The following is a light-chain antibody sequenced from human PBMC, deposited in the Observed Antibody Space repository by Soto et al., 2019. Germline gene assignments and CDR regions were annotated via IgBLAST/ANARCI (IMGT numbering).Light chain of an antibody. V-gene: IGLV2-14*03. CDR1: SSDVGRYNY. CDR2: DVN. Sequence: QSALTQPASVSGSPGQSITISCTGTSSDVGRYNYVSWYQQHPGKAPKVMIYDVNNRPSGVSNRFSGSKSGNTASLTISGLQAADEAHYYCSSYTSSSTPFVFGTGTKVTVL. J-gene: IGLJ1*01. CDR3: SSYTSSSTPFV.